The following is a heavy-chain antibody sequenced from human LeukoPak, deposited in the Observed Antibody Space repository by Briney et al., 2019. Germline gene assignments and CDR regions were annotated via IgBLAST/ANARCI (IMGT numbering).Heavy chain of an antibody. CDR3: VRTPPNWGADF. Sequence: ASVTVSRTASGYTFTGYYMHWVRQAPGQGLEWMGWINPNSGGTNYAQKFQGRVTMTRDTSTGTAYLELSSLRSEDSAVYYCVRTPPNWGADFWGQGTLVTVSS. J-gene: IGHJ4*02. D-gene: IGHD7-27*01. CDR2: INPNSGGT. V-gene: IGHV1-2*02. CDR1: GYTFTGYY.